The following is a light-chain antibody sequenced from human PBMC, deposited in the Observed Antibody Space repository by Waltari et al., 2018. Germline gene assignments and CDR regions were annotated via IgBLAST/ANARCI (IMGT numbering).Light chain of an antibody. J-gene: IGKJ4*01. V-gene: IGKV3-20*01. CDR3: QQYDGSILT. CDR1: RPINNNF. CDR2: GAS. Sequence: LVLTQPPDTLSLSLGQRATLSCRASRPINNNFLVWYQQKPGQAPRLLIHGASSRATGFPDRFSGSGSGTDFTLTISRLEPEDVAVYYCQQYDGSILTFGGGTKVEI.